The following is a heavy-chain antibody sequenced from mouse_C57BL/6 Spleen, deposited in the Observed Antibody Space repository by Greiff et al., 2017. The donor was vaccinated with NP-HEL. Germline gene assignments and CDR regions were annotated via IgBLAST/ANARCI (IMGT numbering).Heavy chain of an antibody. D-gene: IGHD2-3*01. V-gene: IGHV5-17*01. CDR2: ISSGSSTI. J-gene: IGHJ4*01. CDR1: GFTFSDYG. CDR3: ARPGYYVFYAMDY. Sequence: EVQVVESGGGLVKPGGSLKLSCAASGFTFSDYGMHWVRQAPEKGLEWVAYISSGSSTIYYADTVKGRFTISRDNAKNTLFLQMTSLRSEDTAMYYCARPGYYVFYAMDYWGQGTSVTVSS.